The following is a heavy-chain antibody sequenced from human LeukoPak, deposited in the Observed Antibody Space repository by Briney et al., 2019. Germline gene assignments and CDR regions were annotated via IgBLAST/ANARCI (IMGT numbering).Heavy chain of an antibody. Sequence: GGSLRLSCAASGFTFSDYYMSWIRQAPGKGLEWVSYITGSSTYTNYADSVKGRFTISRGNSKNSLYLQMNSLRAEDTAVYYCARVAVTSSFDVWGQGTMVTVSS. D-gene: IGHD2-21*02. CDR1: GFTFSDYY. CDR2: ITGSSTYT. CDR3: ARVAVTSSFDV. V-gene: IGHV3-11*06. J-gene: IGHJ3*01.